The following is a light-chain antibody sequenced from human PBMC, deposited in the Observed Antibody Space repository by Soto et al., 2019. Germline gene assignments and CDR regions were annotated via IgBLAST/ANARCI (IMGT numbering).Light chain of an antibody. CDR2: GAS. V-gene: IGKV3-20*01. CDR3: QHYGNTPPSVT. Sequence: EMGLTRSQGGLAGSAGERGRLSCRDRNSLSSSYLVWYQQKPGQAPRLLIYGASTRATGIPDRFSGSGSGTDFTLTISRLYPDDFAVYYCQHYGNTPPSVTFCPRTNVDIK. CDR1: NSLSSSY. J-gene: IGKJ3*01.